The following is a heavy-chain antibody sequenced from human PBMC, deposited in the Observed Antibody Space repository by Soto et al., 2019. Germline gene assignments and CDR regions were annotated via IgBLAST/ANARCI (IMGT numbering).Heavy chain of an antibody. J-gene: IGHJ3*02. Sequence: GGSLRLSCAASGFTFSNAWMSWVRQAPGKGLEWVGRIKSKTDCGTTDYAAPVKGRFTISRDDSKNTLYLQMNSLKTEDTAVYYCTTLTGEWRAFDIWGQGTMVTVSS. CDR3: TTLTGEWRAFDI. D-gene: IGHD7-27*01. CDR1: GFTFSNAW. V-gene: IGHV3-15*01. CDR2: IKSKTDCGTT.